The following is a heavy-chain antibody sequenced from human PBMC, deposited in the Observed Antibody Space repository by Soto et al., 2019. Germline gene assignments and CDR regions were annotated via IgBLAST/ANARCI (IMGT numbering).Heavy chain of an antibody. CDR1: GYTLTDNY. CDR2: INPHGGT. J-gene: IGHJ4*03. V-gene: IGHV1-2*02. Sequence: QVQLVQSGAEVKRPGASVKVSCKASGYTLTDNYMHWVREAPGQGLEWMGWINPHGGTNYAQKFQGRVTMTRDTSISTAYMDLSSLRSAYTAVYCFASKLTTLYTFLVYWGHLTPVTFS. D-gene: IGHD3-16*01. CDR3: ASKLTTLYTFLVY.